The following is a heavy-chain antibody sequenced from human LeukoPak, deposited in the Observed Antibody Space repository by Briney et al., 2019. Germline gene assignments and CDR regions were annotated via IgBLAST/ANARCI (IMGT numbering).Heavy chain of an antibody. CDR3: ARDGKDSMIVVVTAEYFQH. D-gene: IGHD3-22*01. Sequence: GSLRLSCSASGFTFSSYTMNWVRQAPRKGLEWGSSISSSSSYIYYADSVKGRFTISRDNAKNSLYLQMDSLRAEDTAVYYCARDGKDSMIVVVTAEYFQHWGQGTLVTVSS. CDR1: GFTFSSYT. J-gene: IGHJ1*01. V-gene: IGHV3-21*01. CDR2: ISSSSSYI.